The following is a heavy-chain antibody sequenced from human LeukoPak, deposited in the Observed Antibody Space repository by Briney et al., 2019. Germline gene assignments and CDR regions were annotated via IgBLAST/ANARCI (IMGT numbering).Heavy chain of an antibody. CDR1: GFTFSSYG. V-gene: IGHV3-30*18. Sequence: GGSLRLSCTASGFTFSSYGMHWVRQAPGKGLEWVAVISYDGSNKYYADSVKGRFTISRDNSKNTLYLQMNSLRAEDTAVYYCAKDLRQITMIGAFDIWGQGTMVTVSS. CDR2: ISYDGSNK. CDR3: AKDLRQITMIGAFDI. D-gene: IGHD3-22*01. J-gene: IGHJ3*02.